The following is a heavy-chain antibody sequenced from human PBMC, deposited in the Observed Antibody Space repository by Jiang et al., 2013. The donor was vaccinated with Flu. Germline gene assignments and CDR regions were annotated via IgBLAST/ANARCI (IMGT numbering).Heavy chain of an antibody. J-gene: IGHJ1*01. CDR2: ISSSSSTI. Sequence: LEWVSYISSSSSTIYYADSVKGRFTISRDNAKNSLYLQMNSLRDEDTAVYYCARETSTYYYDSSGYQYFQHWGQGTLVTVSS. CDR3: ARETSTYYYDSSGYQYFQH. D-gene: IGHD3-22*01. V-gene: IGHV3-48*02.